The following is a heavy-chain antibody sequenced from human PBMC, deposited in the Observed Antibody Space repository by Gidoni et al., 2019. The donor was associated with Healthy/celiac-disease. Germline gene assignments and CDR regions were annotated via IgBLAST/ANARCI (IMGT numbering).Heavy chain of an antibody. CDR1: GFPFSSYA. D-gene: IGHD2-2*01. CDR2: MSGSGGST. J-gene: IGHJ6*02. Sequence: EVQLVESGGGLVPPGGYLRLSFAAPGFPFSSYAMRWVRQAPGKGLEWVSAMSGSGGSTYYADSVKGRFTISRDNSKNTLYLQMNSLRAEDTAVYYCAKGYRSTGYYYYGMDVWGQGTTVTVSS. CDR3: AKGYRSTGYYYYGMDV. V-gene: IGHV3-23*04.